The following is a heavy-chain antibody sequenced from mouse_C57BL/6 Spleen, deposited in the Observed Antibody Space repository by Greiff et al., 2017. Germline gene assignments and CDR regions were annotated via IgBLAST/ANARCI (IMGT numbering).Heavy chain of an antibody. V-gene: IGHV3-6*01. CDR1: GYSITSGYY. D-gene: IGHD2-2*01. Sequence: EVQVVESGPGLVKPSQSLSLTCSVTGYSITSGYYWNWIRQFPGNKLEWMGYISYDGSNNYNPSLKNRISITRDTSKNQFFLKLNSVTTEDTATYYCASHYGYDSQSPYYFDYWGQGTTLTVSS. J-gene: IGHJ2*01. CDR2: ISYDGSN. CDR3: ASHYGYDSQSPYYFDY.